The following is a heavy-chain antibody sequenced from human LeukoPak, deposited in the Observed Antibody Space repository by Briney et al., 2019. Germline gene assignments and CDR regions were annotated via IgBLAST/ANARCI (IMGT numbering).Heavy chain of an antibody. J-gene: IGHJ6*03. Sequence: PGGSLGLSCAASGFTFSSYGMHWVRQAPGKGLEWVAFIRYDGSNKYYADSVKGRFTISRDNSKNTLYLQMNSLRAEDTAVYYCARDPYSGNYGNYYYYYMDVWGKGTTVTISS. V-gene: IGHV3-30*02. CDR3: ARDPYSGNYGNYYYYYMDV. D-gene: IGHD1-26*01. CDR2: IRYDGSNK. CDR1: GFTFSSYG.